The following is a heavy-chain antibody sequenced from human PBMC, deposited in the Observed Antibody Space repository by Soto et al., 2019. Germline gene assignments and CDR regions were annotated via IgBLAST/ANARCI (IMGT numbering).Heavy chain of an antibody. J-gene: IGHJ3*02. CDR1: GFTFGDYA. CDR3: TRVRPHYYDSCGYYHYDAFDI. CDR2: IRSKAYGGTT. V-gene: IGHV3-49*04. Sequence: SLRLSCTASGFTFGDYAMSWVRQAPGKGLEWVGFIRSKAYGGTTDYAASVKGRFTISRDDSKSIAYLQMNSLKTEDTAVYYCTRVRPHYYDSCGYYHYDAFDIWGQGTMVTVSS. D-gene: IGHD3-22*01.